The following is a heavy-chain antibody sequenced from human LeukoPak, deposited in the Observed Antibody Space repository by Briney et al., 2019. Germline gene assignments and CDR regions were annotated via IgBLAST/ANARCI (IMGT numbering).Heavy chain of an antibody. CDR1: GFTFSSYS. V-gene: IGHV3-23*01. J-gene: IGHJ2*01. Sequence: GGSLRLSCAASGFTFSSYSMNWVRQAPGKGLEWVSAISGSGGSTYYADSVKGRFTLSRDNSKNALYLQINSLRAEDTAIYYCAKEGGTTGTTLAFFDLWGRGTLVTVSS. CDR3: AKEGGTTGTTLAFFDL. D-gene: IGHD1-7*01. CDR2: ISGSGGST.